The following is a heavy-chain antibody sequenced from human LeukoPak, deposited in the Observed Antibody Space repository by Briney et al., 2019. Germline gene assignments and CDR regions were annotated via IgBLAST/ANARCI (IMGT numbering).Heavy chain of an antibody. Sequence: SETLSLTYTLSGGSNSGYYWSCIRQPPGRGLEWIGYIYYSGSTNYNPSLKSGVTISVDTSKNQFSLKLSSVTAADTAVYYCARRFSGSYYFDHWGQGTLVTVSS. J-gene: IGHJ4*02. CDR1: GGSNSGYY. D-gene: IGHD1-26*01. CDR3: ARRFSGSYYFDH. V-gene: IGHV4-59*08. CDR2: IYYSGST.